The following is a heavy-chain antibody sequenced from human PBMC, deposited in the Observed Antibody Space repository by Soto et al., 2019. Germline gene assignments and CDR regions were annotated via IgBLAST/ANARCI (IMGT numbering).Heavy chain of an antibody. CDR1: GYTFTSYY. Sequence: QVQRVQSGAEVKKPGASVKVSCKASGYTFTSYYMHWVRQAPGQGLEWMGIINPSGGSTSYAQKFQGRVTMTRDTSTSTVYMELSSLRSEDTAVYYCARDGGPTVTRRYFDYWGQGTLVTVSS. CDR2: INPSGGST. CDR3: ARDGGPTVTRRYFDY. J-gene: IGHJ4*02. D-gene: IGHD4-17*01. V-gene: IGHV1-46*01.